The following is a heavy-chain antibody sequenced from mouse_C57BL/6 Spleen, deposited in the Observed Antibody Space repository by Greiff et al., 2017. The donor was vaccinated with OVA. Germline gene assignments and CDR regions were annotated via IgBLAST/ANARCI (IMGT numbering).Heavy chain of an antibody. Sequence: VQLKESGPGLVKPSQSLSLTCSVTGYSITSGYYWNWIRQFPGNKLEWMGYISYDGSNNYNPSLKNRISITRDTSKNQFFLKLNSVTTEDTATYYCASYGSSRYWYFDVWGTGTTVTVSS. V-gene: IGHV3-6*01. CDR1: GYSITSGYY. CDR2: ISYDGSN. J-gene: IGHJ1*03. D-gene: IGHD1-1*01. CDR3: ASYGSSRYWYFDV.